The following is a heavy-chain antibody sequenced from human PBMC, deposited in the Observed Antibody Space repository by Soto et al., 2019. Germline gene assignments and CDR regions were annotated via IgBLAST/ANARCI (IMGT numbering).Heavy chain of an antibody. CDR2: INPSGGST. Sequence: QVQLVQSGAEVKKPGASVKVSCKASGYIFTNHYIHWVRQAPGQGLEWMGIINPSGGSTNYFQKFQGRVTMTRDTSTSTVYMELSSLRSEDTVVYFCARADYYDSSGFYYDYWGQGTLVTVSS. CDR1: GYIFTNHY. V-gene: IGHV1-46*01. J-gene: IGHJ4*02. CDR3: ARADYYDSSGFYYDY. D-gene: IGHD3-22*01.